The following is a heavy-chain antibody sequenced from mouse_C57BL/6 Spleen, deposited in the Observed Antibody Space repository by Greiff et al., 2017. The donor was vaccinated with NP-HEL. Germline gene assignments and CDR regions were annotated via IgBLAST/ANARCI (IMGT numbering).Heavy chain of an antibody. D-gene: IGHD6-2*01. Sequence: QVQLQQSGPELVKPGASVKISCKASGYAFSSSWMNWVKQRPGKGLEWIGRIYPGDGDTNYNGKFKGKATLTADKSSSTAYMQLSSLTSEDSAVYFCANSLYYAMDYWGQGTSVTVSS. CDR3: ANSLYYAMDY. CDR1: GYAFSSSW. V-gene: IGHV1-82*01. CDR2: IYPGDGDT. J-gene: IGHJ4*01.